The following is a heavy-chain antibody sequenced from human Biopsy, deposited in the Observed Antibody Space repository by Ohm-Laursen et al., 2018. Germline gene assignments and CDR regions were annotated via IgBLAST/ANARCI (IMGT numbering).Heavy chain of an antibody. CDR3: ARGTYCDNDDCYTSGLDV. CDR2: IGTTGDT. Sequence: GSLRLSCAAPGFTFGSYDMHWVRQGIGKGLAWVSAIGTTGDTYYAGSVKVRFTISRENATNSLYLQMSSLRAGDTAVYYCARGTYCDNDDCYTSGLDVWGQGTTVTVSS. CDR1: GFTFGSYD. D-gene: IGHD2-21*01. V-gene: IGHV3-13*01. J-gene: IGHJ6*02.